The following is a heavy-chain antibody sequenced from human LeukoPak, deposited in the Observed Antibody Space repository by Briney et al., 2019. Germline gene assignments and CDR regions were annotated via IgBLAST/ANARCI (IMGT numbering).Heavy chain of an antibody. J-gene: IGHJ4*02. CDR1: GYTFTGYY. CDR3: ARDKGYCSGGSCELDY. Sequence: ASVKLSCKASGYTFTGYYMHRVRQAPGQGREGMGWINPNSGGTNYAQKFQGRVTMTRDTSISTAYMELSRLRSDDTAVYYCARDKGYCSGGSCELDYWGQGTLVTVSS. CDR2: INPNSGGT. D-gene: IGHD2-15*01. V-gene: IGHV1-2*02.